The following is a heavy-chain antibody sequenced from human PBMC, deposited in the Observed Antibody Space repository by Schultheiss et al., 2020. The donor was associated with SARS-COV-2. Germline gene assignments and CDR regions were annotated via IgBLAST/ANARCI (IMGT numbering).Heavy chain of an antibody. D-gene: IGHD3-22*01. J-gene: IGHJ1*01. CDR2: IYYSGST. CDR1: GGSISSGGYY. CDR3: ATEYYDSSGYYYGGGYFQH. Sequence: SETLSLTCTVSGGSISSGGYYWSWIRQHPGKGLEWIGYIYYSGSTYYNPSLKSRVTISVDTSKNQFSLKLSSVTAADTAVYYCATEYYDSSGYYYGGGYFQHWGQGTTVTVSS. V-gene: IGHV4-31*03.